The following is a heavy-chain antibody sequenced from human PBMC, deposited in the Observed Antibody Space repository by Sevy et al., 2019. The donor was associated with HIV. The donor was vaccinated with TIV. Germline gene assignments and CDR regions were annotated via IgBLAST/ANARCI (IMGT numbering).Heavy chain of an antibody. CDR1: GFTFSSYG. D-gene: IGHD4-17*01. V-gene: IGHV3-30*02. CDR3: AATTVTTNYYYGMDV. J-gene: IGHJ6*02. CDR2: IRYDGSNK. Sequence: GSLRLSCAASGFTFSSYGMHWVRQAPGKGLEWVAFIRYDGSNKYYADSVKGRFTISRDNSKNTLYLQMNSLGAEDTAVYYCAATTVTTNYYYGMDVWGQGTTVTVSS.